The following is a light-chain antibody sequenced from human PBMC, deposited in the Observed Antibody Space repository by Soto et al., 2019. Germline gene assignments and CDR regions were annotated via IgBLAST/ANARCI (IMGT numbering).Light chain of an antibody. CDR1: QSVSSSY. CDR2: GAS. V-gene: IGKV3-20*01. J-gene: IGKJ1*01. Sequence: EIVLTQSPGTLSLSPGERATLSCRASQSVSSSYLAWYQQKPGQAPRLLIYGASSRATGIPDRFSGSGSGTDFTLTISRLEPEDFAAYYCQQYGSSPPVTARWTFGQGTKVDIK. CDR3: QQYGSSPPVTARWT.